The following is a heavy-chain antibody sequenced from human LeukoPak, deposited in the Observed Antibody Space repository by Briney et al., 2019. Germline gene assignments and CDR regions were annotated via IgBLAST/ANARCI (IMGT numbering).Heavy chain of an antibody. CDR3: VRGGSPEAFDI. CDR1: GFTFSSYG. Sequence: GGSLRLSCAASGFTFSSYGMHWVRQAPGKGLEWVAVISYDGSNKYYADSVKGRFTISRDNAQNSVYLHMNSLRDEDTALYYCVRGGSPEAFDIWGQGTKVIVSS. D-gene: IGHD3-16*01. CDR2: ISYDGSNK. V-gene: IGHV3-30*03. J-gene: IGHJ3*02.